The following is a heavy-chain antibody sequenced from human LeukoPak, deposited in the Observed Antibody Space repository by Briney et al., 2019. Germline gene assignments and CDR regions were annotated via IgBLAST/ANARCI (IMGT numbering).Heavy chain of an antibody. J-gene: IGHJ5*02. CDR1: GGSFSGYY. D-gene: IGHD1-1*01. CDR2: INHSGST. CDR3: ARRKGYVGWFDP. Sequence: SETLSLTCAAYGGSFSGYYWSWIRQPPGKGLEWIGEINHSGSTNYNPSLKSRVTISVDTSKNQFSLKLSSVTAADTAVYYCARRKGYVGWFDPWGQGTLVTVSS. V-gene: IGHV4-34*01.